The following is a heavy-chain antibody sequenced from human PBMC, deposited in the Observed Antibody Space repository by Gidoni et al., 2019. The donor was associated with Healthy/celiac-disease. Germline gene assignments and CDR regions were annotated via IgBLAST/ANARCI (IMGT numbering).Heavy chain of an antibody. V-gene: IGHV3-53*02. D-gene: IGHD1-26*01. CDR1: GFTVSSNY. CDR2: IYSGGST. CDR3: ARDNSGSYFDY. J-gene: IGHJ4*02. Sequence: EVQLVETGGGLIQPGGSLRLSCAASGFTVSSNYMSWVRQAPGKGLEWFSVIYSGGSTYYADSVKGRFTISRDNSKNTLYLQMNSLRAEDTAVYYCARDNSGSYFDYWGQGTLVTVSS.